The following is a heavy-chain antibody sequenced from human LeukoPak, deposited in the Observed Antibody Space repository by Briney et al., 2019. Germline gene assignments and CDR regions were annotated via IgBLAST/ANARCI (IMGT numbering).Heavy chain of an antibody. D-gene: IGHD1-14*01. J-gene: IGHJ4*02. Sequence: GGSLRLSCAASVFTLSVYAMTCVRQAPGKGREWVSSISGSGSRTYYTESVKGRYTIPRDNSKNTLYLQMNSLRADETAIYYCASRPRADIGPLDFWGQGTLVTVSS. CDR1: VFTLSVYA. CDR3: ASRPRADIGPLDF. CDR2: ISGSGSRT. V-gene: IGHV3-23*01.